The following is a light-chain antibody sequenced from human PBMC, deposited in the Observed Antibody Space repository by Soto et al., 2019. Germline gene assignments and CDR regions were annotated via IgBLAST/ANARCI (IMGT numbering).Light chain of an antibody. Sequence: DIQMTQSPSSLSASVGDRVTITCRASQTIIRNLNWYQQKSLKAPKLLISAASSLQSGVPSRFNGSRSGTDFTLTINSLQPEESATYYCQQTYSVPWTFGQGTNLEIK. CDR3: QQTYSVPWT. J-gene: IGKJ1*01. V-gene: IGKV1-39*01. CDR1: QTIIRN. CDR2: AAS.